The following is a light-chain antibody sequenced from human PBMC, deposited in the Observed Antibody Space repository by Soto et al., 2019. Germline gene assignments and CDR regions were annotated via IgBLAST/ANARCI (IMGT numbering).Light chain of an antibody. CDR3: QHYNSYSEA. J-gene: IGKJ1*01. V-gene: IGKV1-5*03. Sequence: DTQLTQYPSTLAASVGDRVTITCRASQTISSWLAWYQQKPGKAPKLLIYKASTLKSGVPSRFSGSGSGTEFTLTISSLQPDDFATYYCQHYNSYSEAFGQGTKV. CDR1: QTISSW. CDR2: KAS.